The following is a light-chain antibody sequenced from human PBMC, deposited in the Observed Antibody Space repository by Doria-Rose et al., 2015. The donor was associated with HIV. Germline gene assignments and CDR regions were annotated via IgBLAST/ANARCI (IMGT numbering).Light chain of an antibody. J-gene: IGKJ5*01. V-gene: IGKV3-20*01. Sequence: TQSPGTLSLSPGERATLSCRASQRIKSSYLAWYQQKPGQAPRLLIYDASTRATGIPDRFSVSGSGTDFTLTISRLEPEDGAVYYCQQYGTSRVTFGQGTRLEIK. CDR2: DAS. CDR3: QQYGTSRVT. CDR1: QRIKSSY.